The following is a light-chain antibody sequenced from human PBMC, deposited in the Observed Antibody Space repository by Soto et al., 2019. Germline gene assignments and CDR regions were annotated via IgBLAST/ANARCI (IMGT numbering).Light chain of an antibody. V-gene: IGKV3-11*01. CDR3: QQRSTWPLT. CDR1: QSVSSY. J-gene: IGKJ4*01. CDR2: DAS. Sequence: EIVLTQSPATLSLSPGERATLSCRASQSVSSYLAWYQQKVGQAPRLLIYDASNRATGIPVRFSGSGSGTDFTLTISSLEPEDFAVYYCQQRSTWPLTFGGGTKVEIK.